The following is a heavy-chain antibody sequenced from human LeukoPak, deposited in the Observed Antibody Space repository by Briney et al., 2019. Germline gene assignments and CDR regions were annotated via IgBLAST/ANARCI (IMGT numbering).Heavy chain of an antibody. CDR1: GFTFSSYW. Sequence: GGSLRLSCAASGFTFSSYWMHWVRQAPGKGLVWVSRINSDGSSTSYADSVKGRFTISRDNAKNSLYLQMNSLRAEDTAVYYCARAHNWKYGSFDFWGQGTLVTVSS. V-gene: IGHV3-74*01. D-gene: IGHD1-7*01. J-gene: IGHJ4*02. CDR3: ARAHNWKYGSFDF. CDR2: INSDGSST.